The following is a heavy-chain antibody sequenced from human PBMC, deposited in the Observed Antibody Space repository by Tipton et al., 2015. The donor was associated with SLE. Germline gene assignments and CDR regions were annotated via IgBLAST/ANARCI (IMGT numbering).Heavy chain of an antibody. CDR1: GVSISSGGYY. CDR3: ARSAGYGSSWAHFDY. J-gene: IGHJ4*02. V-gene: IGHV4-31*02. Sequence: LRLSCTVSGVSISSGGYYWTWIRQHPEKGLEWIGHMSYSGSTNYNPSLKSRVTISVDTSKNQFSLKLSSVTAADTAVYYCARSAGYGSSWAHFDYWGQGTLVTVSS. D-gene: IGHD6-13*01. CDR2: MSYSGST.